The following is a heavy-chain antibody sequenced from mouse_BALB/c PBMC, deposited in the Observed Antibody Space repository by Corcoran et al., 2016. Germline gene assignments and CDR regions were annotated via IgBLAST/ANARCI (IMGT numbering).Heavy chain of an antibody. J-gene: IGHJ4*01. CDR1: GSSFTGYT. D-gene: IGHD1-1*01. V-gene: IGHV1-18*01. CDR2: INPYNGGT. CDR3: ARDGYYGSSYAMDY. Sequence: VQLQQSGPELVKPGASMKISCNAAGSSFTGYTMNWVKQSHGKNLEWIGLINPYNGGTSYNKKLKGKATLTVDKSSSTAYMELLSLTSEDSAVYYCARDGYYGSSYAMDYWGQGTSVTVSS.